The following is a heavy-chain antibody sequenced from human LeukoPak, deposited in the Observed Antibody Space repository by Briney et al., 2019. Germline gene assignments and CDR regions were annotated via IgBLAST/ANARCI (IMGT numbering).Heavy chain of an antibody. V-gene: IGHV4-4*07. CDR1: GGSISSYY. D-gene: IGHD5-24*01. J-gene: IGHJ5*02. Sequence: PSETLSLTCTVSGGSISSYYWSWVRQPAEKGLEWIGRIYTSGSNNYNPSLKSRVAMSVDPSKNQFSRKLCSGTAADTAVHYCVRVWAEMATSAGFDPWGQGTLVTASS. CDR3: VRVWAEMATSAGFDP. CDR2: IYTSGSN.